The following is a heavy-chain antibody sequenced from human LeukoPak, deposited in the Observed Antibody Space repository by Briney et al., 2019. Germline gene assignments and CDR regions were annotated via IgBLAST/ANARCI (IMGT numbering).Heavy chain of an antibody. CDR2: ISPYNGNS. CDR3: ARGPAVVNWFDP. V-gene: IGHV1-18*01. J-gene: IGHJ5*02. Sequence: GASVKVSCKASGYSFISYGISWEQQAPGQGLEWMGWISPYNGNSKYTDKVQGRVTMTTDTSTSTAYMELRSLRSDDTAVYYCARGPAVVNWFDPWGQGSLVTVSS. D-gene: IGHD3-22*01. CDR1: GYSFISYG.